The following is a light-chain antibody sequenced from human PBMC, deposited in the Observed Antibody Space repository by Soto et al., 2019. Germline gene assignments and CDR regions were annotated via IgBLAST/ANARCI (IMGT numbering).Light chain of an antibody. V-gene: IGLV2-23*02. CDR3: YSYACTSTLGIYV. CDR2: EAT. Sequence: QSALTQPASVSGSPGQSITISCTGTSSDVGSYSLVSWYQQHPGKAPKVMIYEATKRPSGVSNRFSGSKSGNTASLTISGIQAEEEDDYYCYSYACTSTLGIYVFGSGTKLTVL. CDR1: SSDVGSYSL. J-gene: IGLJ1*01.